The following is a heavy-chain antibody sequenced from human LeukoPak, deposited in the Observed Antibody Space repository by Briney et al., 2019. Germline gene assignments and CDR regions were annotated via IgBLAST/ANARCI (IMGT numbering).Heavy chain of an antibody. V-gene: IGHV3-23*01. CDR1: GFTFSSYA. J-gene: IGHJ4*02. Sequence: PGGSLRLSCAASGFTFSSYAMSWVRQAPGKGLEWVSAISGSGGSTYYADSVKGRFTISRDNAKNSLYLQMNSLRAEDMALYYCAKDYAPDYGSGSYIDYWGQGTLVTVSS. D-gene: IGHD3-10*01. CDR2: ISGSGGST. CDR3: AKDYAPDYGSGSYIDY.